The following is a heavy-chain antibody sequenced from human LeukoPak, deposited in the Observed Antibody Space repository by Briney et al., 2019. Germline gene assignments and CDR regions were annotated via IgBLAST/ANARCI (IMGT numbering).Heavy chain of an antibody. D-gene: IGHD3-3*01. CDR3: ARDSSKRNFWSGIDNWFDP. V-gene: IGHV1-2*06. Sequence: ASVKVSCKASGYTFIDYYLHWVRQAPGQGLEWMGRINPNSGGAKYGQKFQGRVTMTRDTSVTTVYMELSRLRSDDTAVYYCARDSSKRNFWSGIDNWFDPWGQGTLVTVSS. CDR1: GYTFIDYY. J-gene: IGHJ5*02. CDR2: INPNSGGA.